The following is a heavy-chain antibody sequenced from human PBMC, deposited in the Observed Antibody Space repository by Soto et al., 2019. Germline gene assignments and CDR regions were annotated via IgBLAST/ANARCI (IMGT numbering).Heavy chain of an antibody. Sequence: PGGSLRLSCAASGFTFDHYAMHWVRQVPGKGLEWVSGISWDGGRRAYADYLRGRFTISRDSAKSSLYLEMKSLRTEDTAFYFCAKDMGPDLLERPSANPKRFFPGALDMWGQGTMVTVSS. J-gene: IGHJ3*02. V-gene: IGHV3-9*01. D-gene: IGHD3-3*01. CDR1: GFTFDHYA. CDR2: ISWDGGRR. CDR3: AKDMGPDLLERPSANPKRFFPGALDM.